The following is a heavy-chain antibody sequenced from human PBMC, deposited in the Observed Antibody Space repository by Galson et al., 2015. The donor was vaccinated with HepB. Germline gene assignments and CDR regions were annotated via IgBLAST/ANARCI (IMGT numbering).Heavy chain of an antibody. CDR1: GFTFSSYA. CDR3: AKATYDFWSGYPPLDY. Sequence: SLRLSCAASGFTFSSYAMSWVRQAPGKGLEWVSAISGSGGSTYYADSVKGRFTISRDNSKNTLYLQVNSLRAEDTAVYYCAKATYDFWSGYPPLDYWGQGTLVTVSS. D-gene: IGHD3-3*01. J-gene: IGHJ4*02. V-gene: IGHV3-23*01. CDR2: ISGSGGST.